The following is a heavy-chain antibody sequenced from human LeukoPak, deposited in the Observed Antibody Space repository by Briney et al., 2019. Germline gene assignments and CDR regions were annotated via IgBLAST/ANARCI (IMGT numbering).Heavy chain of an antibody. Sequence: ASVKVSCKASGYTFTGCYMHWVRQAPGQGLEWMGRINPNSGGTNYAQKFQGRVTMTRDTSISTADMELSRLRSDDTAVYYCARDRITMIVVVNADGPDYWGQGTLVTVSS. J-gene: IGHJ4*02. CDR1: GYTFTGCY. CDR3: ARDRITMIVVVNADGPDY. D-gene: IGHD3-22*01. CDR2: INPNSGGT. V-gene: IGHV1-2*06.